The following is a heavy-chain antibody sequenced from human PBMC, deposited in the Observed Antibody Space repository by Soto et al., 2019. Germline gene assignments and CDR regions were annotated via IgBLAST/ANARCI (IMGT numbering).Heavy chain of an antibody. CDR1: GGSFSGYY. CDR3: ASHAGYSSS. V-gene: IGHV4-34*01. D-gene: IGHD6-13*01. CDR2: INHSGST. Sequence: QVQLQQWGAGPLKPSETLSLTCAVYGGSFSGYYWSWIRQPPGKGLEWIGEINHSGSTNYNPSLKSRVTISVDTSKKQFSLKLSSVTAADTAVYYCASHAGYSSSWGQGTLVTVSS. J-gene: IGHJ5*02.